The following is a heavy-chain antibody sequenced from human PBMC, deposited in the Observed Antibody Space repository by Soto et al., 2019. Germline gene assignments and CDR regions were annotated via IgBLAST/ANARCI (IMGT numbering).Heavy chain of an antibody. CDR1: GGSFSGYY. CDR3: ARGIRGVISTDMYYYYGMDV. CDR2: INHSGST. D-gene: IGHD3-10*01. J-gene: IGHJ6*02. V-gene: IGHV4-34*01. Sequence: SETLSLTCAVYGGSFSGYYWSWIRQPPGKGLEWIGEINHSGSTNYNPSLKSRVTISVDTSKNQFSLKLSSVTAADTAVYYCARGIRGVISTDMYYYYGMDVWGQGTTVTV.